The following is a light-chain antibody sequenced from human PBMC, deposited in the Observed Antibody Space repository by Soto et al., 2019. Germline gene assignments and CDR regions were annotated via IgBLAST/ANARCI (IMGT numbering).Light chain of an antibody. CDR1: QSVSSN. CDR3: QQYNNWLL. J-gene: IGKJ1*01. CDR2: GES. Sequence: EIVMTQSPATLSVSPGERATLSCRASQSVSSNLAWYQQKPGQAHRLLIYGESTRATGIPGRFSGSGSGTEFTLTISSLQSEDFAVYYCQQYNNWLLFGQGTKVEIK. V-gene: IGKV3-15*01.